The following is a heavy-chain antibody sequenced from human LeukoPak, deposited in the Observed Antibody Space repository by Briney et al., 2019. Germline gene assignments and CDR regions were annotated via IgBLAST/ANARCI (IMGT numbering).Heavy chain of an antibody. Sequence: PSETLSLTCTVSGGSISSSSYYWGWIRRPPGKGLEWIGSIYYSGSTYYNPSLKSRVTISVDTSKNQFSLKLSSVTAADTAVYYCARHAGDRTFDYWGQGTLVTVSS. CDR3: ARHAGDRTFDY. CDR2: IYYSGST. CDR1: GGSISSSSYY. V-gene: IGHV4-39*01. J-gene: IGHJ4*02.